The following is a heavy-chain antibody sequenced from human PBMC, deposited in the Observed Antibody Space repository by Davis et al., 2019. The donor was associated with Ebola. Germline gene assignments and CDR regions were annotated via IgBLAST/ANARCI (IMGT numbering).Heavy chain of an antibody. CDR3: ARGGRGAFDI. CDR2: IYYSGST. V-gene: IGHV4-59*12. Sequence: SETLSLTCTVSGGSISSYYWSWIRQPPGKGLEWIGYIYYSGSTNYNSSLKSRVTISVDTSKNQFSLKLSSVTAADTAVYYCARGGRGAFDIWGQGTMVTVSS. J-gene: IGHJ3*02. CDR1: GGSISSYY. D-gene: IGHD3-16*01.